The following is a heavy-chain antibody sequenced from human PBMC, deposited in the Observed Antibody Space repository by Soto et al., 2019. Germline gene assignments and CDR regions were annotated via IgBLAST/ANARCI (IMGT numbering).Heavy chain of an antibody. CDR3: AKEPGRGIAVAGTYLKYYFDY. CDR2: ISYDGSNK. V-gene: IGHV3-30*18. J-gene: IGHJ4*02. CDR1: GFTFSSYG. D-gene: IGHD6-19*01. Sequence: QVQLVESGGGVVQPGRSLRLSCAAFGFTFSSYGMHWVRQAPGKGLEWVAVISYDGSNKYYADSVKGRFTISRDNSKNTLYLQMNSLRAEDTAVYYCAKEPGRGIAVAGTYLKYYFDYWGQGTLVTVSS.